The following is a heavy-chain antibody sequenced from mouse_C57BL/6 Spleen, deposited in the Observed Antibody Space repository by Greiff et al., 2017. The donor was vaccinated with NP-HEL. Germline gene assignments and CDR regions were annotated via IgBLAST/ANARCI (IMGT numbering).Heavy chain of an antibody. CDR3: ASTRDGYYYFGG. Sequence: QVQLQQPGAELVKPGASVKLSCKASGYTFTSYWMHWVKQRPGQGLEWIGEIDPSDSYTNYNQKFKGKSTLTVDKSSSTAYMQLSSLTSEDSAVYYCASTRDGYYYFGGWGKSTTLTVAT. D-gene: IGHD2-3*01. J-gene: IGHJ2*01. CDR1: GYTFTSYW. CDR2: IDPSDSYT. V-gene: IGHV1-69*01.